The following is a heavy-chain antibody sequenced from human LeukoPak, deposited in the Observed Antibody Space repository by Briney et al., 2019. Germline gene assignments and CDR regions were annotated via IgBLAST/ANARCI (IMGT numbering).Heavy chain of an antibody. Sequence: AGGSLRLSCAASGFTFSNYWMTWVRQAPGKGLEWVANIKQDGSETYYVDSVKGRFTISRDNSNNSPYLQMSSLRAEDTAVYYCARAGGRASGSSYWGQGTLVTVSS. CDR1: GFTFSNYW. CDR2: IKQDGSET. D-gene: IGHD1-26*01. J-gene: IGHJ4*02. CDR3: ARAGGRASGSSY. V-gene: IGHV3-7*01.